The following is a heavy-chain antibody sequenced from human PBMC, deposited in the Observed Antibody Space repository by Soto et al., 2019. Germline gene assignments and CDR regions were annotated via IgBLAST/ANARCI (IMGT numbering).Heavy chain of an antibody. CDR3: AKDIGVATPWGWFDP. Sequence: EVQLVESGGGLVQPGMSLRLSCAASGFTFDDYAMHWVRQAPGKGLEWVSGISWNSGSIGYADSVKGRFTISRDNAKNSLYLQMNSLRAEDTALYYCAKDIGVATPWGWFDPWGQGTLVTVSS. CDR1: GFTFDDYA. CDR2: ISWNSGSI. V-gene: IGHV3-9*01. J-gene: IGHJ5*02. D-gene: IGHD5-12*01.